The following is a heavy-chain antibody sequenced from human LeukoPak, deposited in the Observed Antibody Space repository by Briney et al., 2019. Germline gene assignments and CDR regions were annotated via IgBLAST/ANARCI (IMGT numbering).Heavy chain of an antibody. V-gene: IGHV4-59*01. D-gene: IGHD3-16*01. CDR2: IYYSGST. Sequence: PSETLSLTCLVSGEPISSYYWSWIRQPPGKGLEWIGYIYYSGSTNYDPSLKSRVTISVDTSKNQFSLKLSSVTAADTAVYYCARDFGEIRFDYWGQGTLVTVSS. CDR3: ARDFGEIRFDY. J-gene: IGHJ4*02. CDR1: GEPISSYY.